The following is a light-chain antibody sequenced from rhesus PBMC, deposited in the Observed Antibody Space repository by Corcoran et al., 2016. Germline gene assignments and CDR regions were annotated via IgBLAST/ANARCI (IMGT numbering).Light chain of an antibody. CDR2: KAD. CDR1: QGISSW. V-gene: IGKV1-21*01. Sequence: DIQMTQSPSSLSASVGDRVTITCRASQGISSWLAWYQQKPGKAPKLLIYKADRWQSGGPSRFSCSGSETDFTLPISSLQPEDCATYYCQQYNSAPPYSFGQGTKVEIK. J-gene: IGKJ2*01. CDR3: QQYNSAPPYS.